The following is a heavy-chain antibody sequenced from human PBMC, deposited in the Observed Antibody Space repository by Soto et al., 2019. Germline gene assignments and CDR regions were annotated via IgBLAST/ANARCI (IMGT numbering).Heavy chain of an antibody. J-gene: IGHJ6*02. V-gene: IGHV3-48*02. CDR1: GFIFSDYT. CDR2: ISSSGDAI. Sequence: EVQLVESGGDLVQPGVSLRLSCAASGFIFSDYTMTWVRQAPGRGLEFVSNISSSGDAIFYAESVKGRFTVSRDNAKNSLYLQMNSLRDDDTAVYFCARDHGGSTWFVGVYYFFGMDVWGQGTAVTVSS. CDR3: ARDHGGSTWFVGVYYFFGMDV. D-gene: IGHD6-13*01.